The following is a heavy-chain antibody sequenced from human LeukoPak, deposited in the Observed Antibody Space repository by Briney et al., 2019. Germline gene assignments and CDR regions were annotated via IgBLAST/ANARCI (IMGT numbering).Heavy chain of an antibody. D-gene: IGHD1-26*01. CDR2: ISGNGGST. J-gene: IGHJ4*02. V-gene: IGHV3-64*01. Sequence: GGSLRLSCAASGFTFSDYAIHWVRQCPGKGLEYVSTISGNGGSTFYANSVKGRFTISRDNSKNTLYLQMGSLRAEDMAVYYCARGGGVGAANFDYWGQRTLVTVSS. CDR1: GFTFSDYA. CDR3: ARGGGVGAANFDY.